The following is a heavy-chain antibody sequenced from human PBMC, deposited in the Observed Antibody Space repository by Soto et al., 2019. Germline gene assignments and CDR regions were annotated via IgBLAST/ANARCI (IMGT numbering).Heavy chain of an antibody. CDR3: ARHSQYRGYEEY. J-gene: IGHJ4*02. Sequence: LGESRKISCKVSRYSFTNYWIGWLRQMPGKVLEWMGIIYPGDSDTRYSPSFQGQVTISADKSISTAYLQWSSLQASDTAMYYCARHSQYRGYEEYLGQGTLVIVSS. D-gene: IGHD5-12*01. V-gene: IGHV5-51*01. CDR2: IYPGDSDT. CDR1: RYSFTNYW.